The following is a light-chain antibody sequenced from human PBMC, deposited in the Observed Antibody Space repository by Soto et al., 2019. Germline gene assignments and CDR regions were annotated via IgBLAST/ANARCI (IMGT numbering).Light chain of an antibody. Sequence: EIVLTQSPGTLSLSPGERATLSCRASQSVSSSYLAWYQQKPGQAPRLLIYGASNRATGFPARFSGSGSGTGFTLTISSLQSEDFAIYYCQQRQYWPPITFGQGTRLEI. J-gene: IGKJ5*01. CDR3: QQRQYWPPIT. V-gene: IGKV3D-20*02. CDR1: QSVSSSY. CDR2: GAS.